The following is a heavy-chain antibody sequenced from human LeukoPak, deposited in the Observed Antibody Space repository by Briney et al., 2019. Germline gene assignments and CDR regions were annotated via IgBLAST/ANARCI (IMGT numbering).Heavy chain of an antibody. V-gene: IGHV3-30*04. CDR1: GFTFSSYA. CDR2: ISYDGSNK. J-gene: IGHJ6*03. D-gene: IGHD4-17*01. CDR3: ARDHLLGDYFYYYYYMDV. Sequence: PGGSLRLSCAASGFTFSSYAMHWVRQAPGKGLEWVAVISYDGSNKYYADSVKGRFTISRDNSKNTLYLQMNSLRADDTAVYYCARDHLLGDYFYYYYYMDVWGKGTTVTVSS.